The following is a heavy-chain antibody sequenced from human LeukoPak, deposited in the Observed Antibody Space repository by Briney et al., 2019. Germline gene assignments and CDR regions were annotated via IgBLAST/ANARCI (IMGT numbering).Heavy chain of an antibody. J-gene: IGHJ6*02. CDR1: GLTFSSYA. Sequence: GGSLRLSCAASGLTFSSYAMSWVRQAPGKGLEWVSVISGSGGSTYYADSVEGRFAISRDNSKNTLYLQMNSLGAEDTALYYCARASRSTYYAAYDMDVWGQGTTVTVSS. CDR2: ISGSGGST. V-gene: IGHV3-23*01. CDR3: ARASRSTYYAAYDMDV. D-gene: IGHD3-3*01.